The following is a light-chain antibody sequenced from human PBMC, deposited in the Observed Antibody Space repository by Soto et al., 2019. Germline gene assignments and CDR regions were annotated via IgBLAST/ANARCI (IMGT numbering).Light chain of an antibody. CDR1: QSISSN. Sequence: ENVLTQSPGTLSLSPGERATLSCRASQSISSNLAWYQQRPGQAPRLLIYGASTRATGIPARFSGSGSGTEFTLTISSLQSEDFAVYYCQQYNIWTWTFGQGTKVDIK. CDR3: QQYNIWTWT. CDR2: GAS. J-gene: IGKJ1*01. V-gene: IGKV3-15*01.